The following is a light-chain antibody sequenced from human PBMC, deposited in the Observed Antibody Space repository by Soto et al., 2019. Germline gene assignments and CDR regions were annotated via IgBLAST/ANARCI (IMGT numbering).Light chain of an antibody. V-gene: IGKV1-5*01. CDR1: QSISSW. Sequence: DIQMTQSPSTLSASVGDRVTITCRASQSISSWLAWYQQKPGKAPKVLIFDASSLESGVPSRFSGSGSATEFTLTISSLQPDDFATYYCQQYTNTNNPWMFGQGTKVEI. CDR2: DAS. CDR3: QQYTNTNNPWM. J-gene: IGKJ1*01.